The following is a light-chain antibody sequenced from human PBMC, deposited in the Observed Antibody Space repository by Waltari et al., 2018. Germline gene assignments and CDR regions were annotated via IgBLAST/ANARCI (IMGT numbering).Light chain of an antibody. V-gene: IGKV3-20*01. Sequence: EIVLTQSPGTLSLSPGERATLSCRASQSISSIYLAWYQRKPGQAPRLLIYGASSRATGIPDRFRCSGSGTDFTLTISRLEPEDFAVYYCQQYGSSPITFGQGTRLEIK. J-gene: IGKJ5*01. CDR2: GAS. CDR1: QSISSIY. CDR3: QQYGSSPIT.